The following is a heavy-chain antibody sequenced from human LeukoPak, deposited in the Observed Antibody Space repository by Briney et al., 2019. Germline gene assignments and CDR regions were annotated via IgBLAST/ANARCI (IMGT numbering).Heavy chain of an antibody. D-gene: IGHD1-7*01. V-gene: IGHV1-46*01. CDR1: GYTFTSYY. Sequence: ASVKVSCKASGYTFTSYYMHWVRQAPGQGLEWMGIINPSGGSTSYAQKFQGRVTMTRDTSTSTVYMELSSLRSDDTAVYYCARDARRGVELKAFDIWGQGTMVTVSS. J-gene: IGHJ3*02. CDR2: INPSGGST. CDR3: ARDARRGVELKAFDI.